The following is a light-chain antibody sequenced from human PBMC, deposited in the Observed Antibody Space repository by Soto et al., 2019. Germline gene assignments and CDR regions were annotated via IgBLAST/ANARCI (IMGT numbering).Light chain of an antibody. Sequence: EIVMTQSPATLSVSPGEGATLSCRASQSVSHNLAWYQQKPGQAPRLLIYGASTRATGIPTRFSGSGSGTEFSLTISSLQSEDFAGYYCEQYNSWPPLYTVVQATKLEIK. V-gene: IGKV3-15*01. CDR2: GAS. CDR1: QSVSHN. J-gene: IGKJ2*01. CDR3: EQYNSWPPLYT.